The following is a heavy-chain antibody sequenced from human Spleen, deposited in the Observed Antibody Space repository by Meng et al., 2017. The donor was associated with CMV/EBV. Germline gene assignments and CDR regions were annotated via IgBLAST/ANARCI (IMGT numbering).Heavy chain of an antibody. V-gene: IGHV3-9*01. CDR3: ARDKKYCSSTSCSDY. CDR1: GFTFDDYA. D-gene: IGHD2-2*01. J-gene: IGHJ4*02. Sequence: SLKISCTASGFTFDDYAMHWVRLAPGKGLEWVSGISWNSAYIDYAASVKGRFTISRDNAKNSLFLQMNSLRAEDTAVYYCARDKKYCSSTSCSDYWGQGTLVTVSS. CDR2: ISWNSAYI.